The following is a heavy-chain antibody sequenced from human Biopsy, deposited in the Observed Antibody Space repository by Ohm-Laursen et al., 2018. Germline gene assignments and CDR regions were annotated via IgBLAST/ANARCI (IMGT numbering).Heavy chain of an antibody. CDR3: ARDRGYYSDRTVPGYFDL. CDR2: VYYTGST. CDR1: GDSISSYY. D-gene: IGHD3-22*01. Sequence: GTLSLTCPVSGDSISSYYWSWTRQPPGKGLEWIGYVYYTGSTDYNPSLQSRVTISVDTSKNHFSLRLRSVTPADTAIYYCARDRGYYSDRTVPGYFDLWGRGALVTVSS. J-gene: IGHJ2*01. V-gene: IGHV4-59*01.